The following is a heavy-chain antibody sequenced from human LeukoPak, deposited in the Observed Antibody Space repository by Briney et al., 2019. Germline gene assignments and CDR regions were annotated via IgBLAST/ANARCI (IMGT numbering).Heavy chain of an antibody. J-gene: IGHJ4*02. V-gene: IGHV3-30*02. Sequence: GRSLRLSCAVSGFTLSSYGMHWVRQAPGKGLEWVAFIRYDGSNKYYADSVKGRLTISRDNSKNTLYLQMASPRAEDTAVYYCANTVVPAANTDYWGQGTLVTVSS. CDR2: IRYDGSNK. CDR1: GFTLSSYG. CDR3: ANTVVPAANTDY. D-gene: IGHD2-2*01.